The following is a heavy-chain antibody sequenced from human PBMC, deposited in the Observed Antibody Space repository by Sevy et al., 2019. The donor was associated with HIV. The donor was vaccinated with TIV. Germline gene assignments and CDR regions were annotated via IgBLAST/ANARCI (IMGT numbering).Heavy chain of an antibody. CDR1: GFTFSNYW. CDR2: IKRDGSER. D-gene: IGHD2-2*01. V-gene: IGHV3-7*03. CDR3: ARDCSSTTCLWGLDV. Sequence: GGSLRLSCAASGFTFSNYWMTWVRQAPGKGLEWVANIKRDGSERYYVASVKVRFTISRDNAKNSLYLQMNSLRADDTAVYYCARDCSSTTCLWGLDVWGQGTTVTVSS. J-gene: IGHJ6*02.